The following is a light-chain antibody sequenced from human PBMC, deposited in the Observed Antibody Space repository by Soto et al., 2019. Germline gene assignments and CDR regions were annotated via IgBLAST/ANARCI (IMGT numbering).Light chain of an antibody. CDR3: QQYGSSRWT. J-gene: IGKJ1*01. CDR2: GAS. Sequence: PGERATLSCRASRTVDGNYLAWYHQKPGRAPRLLTFGASTRAPGIAARFSGSGSGTKVTLTISSLEPEDFAVYYCQQYGSSRWTFGQGTKVDIK. CDR1: RTVDGNY. V-gene: IGKV3-20*01.